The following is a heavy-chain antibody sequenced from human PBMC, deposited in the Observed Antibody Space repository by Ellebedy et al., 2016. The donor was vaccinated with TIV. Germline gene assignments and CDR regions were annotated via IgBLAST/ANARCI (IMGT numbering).Heavy chain of an antibody. J-gene: IGHJ5*02. V-gene: IGHV1-3*01. CDR1: GYIVTNYA. CDR2: IYPANGDT. CDR3: ARDKPGGNNWFDP. D-gene: IGHD3-16*01. Sequence: AASVKVSCKASGYIVTNYAIHWVRQAPGQRVVWMGWIYPANGDTKYSQQFQGGVTFTSDTSASTAYMELSSLRSEDTAVYYCARDKPGGNNWFDPWGQGTLVTVSS.